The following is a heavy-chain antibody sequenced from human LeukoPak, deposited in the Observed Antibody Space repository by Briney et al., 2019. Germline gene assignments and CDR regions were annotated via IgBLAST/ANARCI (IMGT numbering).Heavy chain of an antibody. CDR3: ARLVGTQVATPYFDY. Sequence: SETLSLTCTVSGGSISSSSYYWGWIRQPPGKGLEWIGSIYYSGSTYYNPSLKSRVTISVDTSKNQFSLKLSSVTAADTAVYYCARLVGTQVATPYFDYWGQGTLVTVSS. CDR1: GGSISSSSYY. D-gene: IGHD5-12*01. V-gene: IGHV4-39*01. J-gene: IGHJ4*02. CDR2: IYYSGST.